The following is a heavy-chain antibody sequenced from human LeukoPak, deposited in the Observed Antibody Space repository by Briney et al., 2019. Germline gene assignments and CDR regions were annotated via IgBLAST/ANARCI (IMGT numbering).Heavy chain of an antibody. CDR1: GFSFSTYS. J-gene: IGHJ6*02. CDR3: ARGPPMYYYDSSGYYYYYGMDV. CDR2: ISYDGSNK. D-gene: IGHD3-22*01. V-gene: IGHV3-30*03. Sequence: GGSLRLSCAASGFSFSTYSFNWVRQAPGKGLEWVAVISYDGSNKYHADSVKGRFTISRDNSKNTLYLQMNSLRAEDTAVYYCARGPPMYYYDSSGYYYYYGMDVWGQGTTVTVSS.